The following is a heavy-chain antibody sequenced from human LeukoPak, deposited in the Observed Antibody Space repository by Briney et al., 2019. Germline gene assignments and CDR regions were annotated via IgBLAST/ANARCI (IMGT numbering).Heavy chain of an antibody. V-gene: IGHV4-59*01. CDR3: ARTLSSSRYADAFDI. CDR1: GGSISSYY. Sequence: PSETLSLTCTVSGGSISSYYWSWIRQPPGKGLEWIGYIYYSGSTNYNPSLKSRVTISVDTSKNQFSLKLSSVTAADTAVYYCARTLSSSRYADAFDIWGQGTMATVSS. CDR2: IYYSGST. D-gene: IGHD6-13*01. J-gene: IGHJ3*02.